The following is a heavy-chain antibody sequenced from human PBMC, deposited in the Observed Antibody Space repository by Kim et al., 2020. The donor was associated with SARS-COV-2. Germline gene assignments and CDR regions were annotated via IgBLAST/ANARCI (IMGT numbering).Heavy chain of an antibody. CDR3: AKVVHYDSSGYLDY. CDR1: GFTFSSYA. J-gene: IGHJ4*02. CDR2: ISGSGGST. D-gene: IGHD3-22*01. V-gene: IGHV3-23*01. Sequence: GGSLRLSCAASGFTFSSYAMSWVRQAPGKGLEWVSAISGSGGSTYYADSVKGRFTISRDNSKNTLYLQMNSLRAEDTAVYYCAKVVHYDSSGYLDYWGQGTLVTVSS.